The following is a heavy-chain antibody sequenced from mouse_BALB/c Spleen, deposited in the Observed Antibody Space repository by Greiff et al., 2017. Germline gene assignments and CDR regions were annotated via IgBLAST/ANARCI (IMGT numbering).Heavy chain of an antibody. D-gene: IGHD2-10*02. CDR1: GFSLTGYG. Sequence: VKLMESGPGLVAPSQSLSITCTVSGFSLTGYGVNWVRQPPGKGLEWLGMIWGDGSTDYNSALKSRLSISKDNSKSQVFLKMNSLQTDDTARYYCASEYGNHYYAMDYWGQGTSVTVSS. CDR2: IWGDGST. J-gene: IGHJ4*01. V-gene: IGHV2-6-7*01. CDR3: ASEYGNHYYAMDY.